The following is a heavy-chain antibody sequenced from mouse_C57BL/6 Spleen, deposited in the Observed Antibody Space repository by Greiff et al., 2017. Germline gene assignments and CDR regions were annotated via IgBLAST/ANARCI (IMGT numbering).Heavy chain of an antibody. J-gene: IGHJ2*01. D-gene: IGHD3-2*02. CDR1: GYTFTSYW. V-gene: IGHV1-55*01. Sequence: VQLQQPGAELVKPGASVKMSCKASGYTFTSYWITWVKQRPGQGLEWLGDLYPGSGSTNYNEKFKSKATLTVDTSSSTAYMQISSLTSEDYAVYYCARKTAQADYWGQGTTLTVSS. CDR3: ARKTAQADY. CDR2: LYPGSGST.